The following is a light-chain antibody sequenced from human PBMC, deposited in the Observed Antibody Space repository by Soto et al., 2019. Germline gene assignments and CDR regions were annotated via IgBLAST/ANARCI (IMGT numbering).Light chain of an antibody. CDR3: KQDGSSLLYT. J-gene: IGKJ2*01. CDR1: QSVSRSY. V-gene: IGKV3-20*01. Sequence: EIVLTQSPGTLSLSPGERATLSCRASQSVSRSYLAWYQQKPGQAPRLLIYGASSRATGIPDRFSGSGSGTDFTLTISRLEPEDFAVYYCKQDGSSLLYTFGQGTKLEIK. CDR2: GAS.